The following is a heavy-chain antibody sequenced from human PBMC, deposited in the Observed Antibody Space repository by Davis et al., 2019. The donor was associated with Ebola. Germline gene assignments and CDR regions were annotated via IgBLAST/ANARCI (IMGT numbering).Heavy chain of an antibody. CDR3: ARHRMTTVTYYYYGMDV. V-gene: IGHV1-18*01. Sequence: AASVKVSCKASGYTFTSYGISWVRQAPGQGLEWMGWTSAYNGNTNYAQKLQGRVTMTTDTSTSTAYMELRSLRSDDTAVYYCARHRMTTVTYYYYGMDVWGQGTTVTVSS. CDR2: TSAYNGNT. J-gene: IGHJ6*02. CDR1: GYTFTSYG. D-gene: IGHD4-17*01.